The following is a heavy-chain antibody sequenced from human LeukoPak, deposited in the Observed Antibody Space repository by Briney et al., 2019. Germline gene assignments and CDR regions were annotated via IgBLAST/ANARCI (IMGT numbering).Heavy chain of an antibody. CDR2: ISGSSIHT. J-gene: IGHJ4*02. CDR3: ARDDRNGYPDY. Sequence: GGSLRLSCAASAFTFSSYNMNWVRQAPGKGLEWVSSISGSSIHTYYADSVKGRFTISRDNTKNSVYLQMNSLRAEDTAVYYCARDDRNGYPDYWGQGTLVTVSS. V-gene: IGHV3-21*01. CDR1: AFTFSSYN. D-gene: IGHD5-24*01.